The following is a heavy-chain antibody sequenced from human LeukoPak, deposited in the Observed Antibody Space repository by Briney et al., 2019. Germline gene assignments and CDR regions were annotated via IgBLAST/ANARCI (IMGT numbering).Heavy chain of an antibody. CDR1: GYTFAGYG. CDR3: AKDYSGSGSVHFEH. CDR2: ISGYNGNT. V-gene: IGHV1-18*01. Sequence: ASVKVSCKTSGYTFAGYGITWVRQAPGQGLDWMGWISGYNGNTNFAQRFQGRVSLTTHTSATAAYMELRSLTSDDTAVYYCAKDYSGSGSVHFEHWGQGTLVTVSS. D-gene: IGHD3-10*01. J-gene: IGHJ4*02.